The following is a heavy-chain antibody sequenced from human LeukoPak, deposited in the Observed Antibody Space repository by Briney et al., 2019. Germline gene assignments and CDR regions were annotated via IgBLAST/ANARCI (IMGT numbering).Heavy chain of an antibody. J-gene: IGHJ4*02. V-gene: IGHV1-46*01. CDR3: TLATAGRSLDY. Sequence: ASVKVSCKTSGYTFTDYFVHWVRQAPGQGLEWMGIINPGGGSTHFAQKFHDRVTLTRDTSTTTMYMDLSSLTSEDKAVYYCTLATAGRSLDYWGQGTLVTVSS. CDR1: GYTFTDYF. D-gene: IGHD6-13*01. CDR2: INPGGGST.